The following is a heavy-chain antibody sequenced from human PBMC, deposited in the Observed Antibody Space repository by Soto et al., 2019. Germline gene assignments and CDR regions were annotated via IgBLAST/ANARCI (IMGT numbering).Heavy chain of an antibody. CDR2: IYYSGST. CDR3: AGLYPYESSGYHLNY. Sequence: SETLSLTCTVSGGSISSGGYYWSWIRQHPGKCLEWIGYIYYSGSTYYNPSLGSRVTISVDTSKNQFSLKLRSVTAADTAVFYCAGLYPYESSGYHLNYWGQGALVTVSS. V-gene: IGHV4-31*03. CDR1: GGSISSGGYY. D-gene: IGHD3-22*01. J-gene: IGHJ4*02.